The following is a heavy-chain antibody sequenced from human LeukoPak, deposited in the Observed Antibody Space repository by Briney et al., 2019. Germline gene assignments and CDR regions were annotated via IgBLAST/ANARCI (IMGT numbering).Heavy chain of an antibody. Sequence: PGGSLRLSCAASGFTFSSYGMSWVRQAPGKGLEWVSDISGSGGSTYYADSVKGRFTISRDNSKNTLYLQMNSLRAEDTAVYYCARDRVLLWFGESTSCMDVWGKGTTVTVSS. V-gene: IGHV3-23*01. CDR1: GFTFSSYG. D-gene: IGHD3-10*01. CDR2: ISGSGGST. J-gene: IGHJ6*03. CDR3: ARDRVLLWFGESTSCMDV.